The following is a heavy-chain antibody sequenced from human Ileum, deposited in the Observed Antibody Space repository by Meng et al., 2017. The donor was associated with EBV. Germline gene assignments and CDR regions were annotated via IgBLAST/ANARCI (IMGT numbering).Heavy chain of an antibody. V-gene: IGHV4-28*01. CDR3: ARNVPGTSAYYD. D-gene: IGHD3-22*01. CDR1: GYSISSTNW. J-gene: IGHJ4*02. CDR2: IYYSGST. Sequence: QVQLQESGPVSVKPSDLLSLTCAVSGYSISSTNWWGWIRQPPGKGLEWIGYIYYSGSTSYNPSLKSRVTMSVDTSKNQFSLNLNSVTAVDTAVYYCARNVPGTSAYYDWGQGTLVTVSS.